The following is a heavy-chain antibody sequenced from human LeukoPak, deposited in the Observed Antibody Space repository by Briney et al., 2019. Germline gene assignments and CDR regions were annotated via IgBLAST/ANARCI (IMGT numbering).Heavy chain of an antibody. CDR3: ARAVYGVQAWFGF. D-gene: IGHD4-17*01. Sequence: PGGSLRLSCAASGFTFSSYGMHWVRQAPGKGLEWVAIIWYDGSNKYYTDSVKGRFAISRDNSKNTLYLQMNSLRVEDTAVYYCARAVYGVQAWFGFWGQGTLVTVSS. J-gene: IGHJ4*02. V-gene: IGHV3-33*01. CDR1: GFTFSSYG. CDR2: IWYDGSNK.